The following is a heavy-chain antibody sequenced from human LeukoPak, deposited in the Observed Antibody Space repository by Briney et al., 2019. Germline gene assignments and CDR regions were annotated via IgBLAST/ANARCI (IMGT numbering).Heavy chain of an antibody. Sequence: PSETLSLTCTVSGGSISSYYWSWIRQPPGKGLEWIGYIYYSGSTNYNPSLKSRVTISVDTSKNQFSLKLSSVTAADTAVYYYARGGQWLLPYVYNWFDPWGQGTLVTVSS. CDR1: GGSISSYY. J-gene: IGHJ5*02. D-gene: IGHD6-19*01. CDR3: ARGGQWLLPYVYNWFDP. V-gene: IGHV4-59*01. CDR2: IYYSGST.